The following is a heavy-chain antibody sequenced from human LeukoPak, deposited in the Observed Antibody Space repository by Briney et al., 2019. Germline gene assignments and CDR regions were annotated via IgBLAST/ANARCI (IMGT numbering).Heavy chain of an antibody. D-gene: IGHD6-13*01. Sequence: GASVKVSCKSSGYTFNSYGITWVRQAPGQGLEWMGWINPNNGGTNYAQKFQGRVTMTRDTSITTAYMELSRLRSDDTAVYYCARGLLRSQLDWFDPWGQGTLVTVSS. CDR1: GYTFNSYG. J-gene: IGHJ5*02. CDR2: INPNNGGT. CDR3: ARGLLRSQLDWFDP. V-gene: IGHV1-2*02.